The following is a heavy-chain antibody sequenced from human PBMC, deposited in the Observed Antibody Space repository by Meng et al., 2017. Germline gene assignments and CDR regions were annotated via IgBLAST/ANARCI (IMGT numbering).Heavy chain of an antibody. J-gene: IGHJ2*01. CDR1: GGTFSSYA. CDR2: IIPIFGTA. V-gene: IGHV1-69*13. Sequence: SVKVSCKASGGTFSSYAISWVRQAPGQGLEWMGGIIPIFGTANYAQKFQGRVTITADESTSTAYMELSSLRSEDTAVYYCARVSDSANSGYDFYWYFDLWGRGTLVTVSS. D-gene: IGHD5-12*01. CDR3: ARVSDSANSGYDFYWYFDL.